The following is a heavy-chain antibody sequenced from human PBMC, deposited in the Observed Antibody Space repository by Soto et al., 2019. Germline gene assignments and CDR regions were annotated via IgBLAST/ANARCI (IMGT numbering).Heavy chain of an antibody. J-gene: IGHJ6*02. Sequence: ASVKVSCKASGYTFTSYGISWVRQAPGQGLDWMGWISAYNGNTKYAQDLQGRVTMTTDTSTSIAYMELRSLRSDDTAMYYCARFSGGSYNTYYFYYGMDVWGQGTTVTVSS. D-gene: IGHD2-15*01. V-gene: IGHV1-18*04. CDR3: ARFSGGSYNTYYFYYGMDV. CDR2: ISAYNGNT. CDR1: GYTFTSYG.